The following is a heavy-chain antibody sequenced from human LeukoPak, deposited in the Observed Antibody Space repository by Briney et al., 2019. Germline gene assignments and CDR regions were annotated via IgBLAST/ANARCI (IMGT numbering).Heavy chain of an antibody. CDR2: IDSDDNT. D-gene: IGHD3-22*01. Sequence: GGSLRLSCAASGFTVSSNYMNWVRQAPGKGLEWVSLIDSDDNTYYADAVKGRFTISRDNSKNTLYLQMNSLRADDTGVYYCARDAYSSGWHPDGMDVWGQGTTVTVSS. V-gene: IGHV3-53*01. J-gene: IGHJ6*02. CDR3: ARDAYSSGWHPDGMDV. CDR1: GFTVSSNY.